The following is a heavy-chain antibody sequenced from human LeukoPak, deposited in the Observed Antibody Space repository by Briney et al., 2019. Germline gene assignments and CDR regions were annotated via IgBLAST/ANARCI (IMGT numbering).Heavy chain of an antibody. J-gene: IGHJ4*02. Sequence: GGSLRLSCAASGFTFSDYYMSWIRQAPGKGLEWVSYISSSCSTIYYADSVKGRFTISRDNAKNSLYLQMNSLRAEDTAVYYCARVRMTTVTVYYSDYWGQGTLVTVSS. D-gene: IGHD4-17*01. CDR1: GFTFSDYY. CDR3: ARVRMTTVTVYYSDY. CDR2: ISSSCSTI. V-gene: IGHV3-11*04.